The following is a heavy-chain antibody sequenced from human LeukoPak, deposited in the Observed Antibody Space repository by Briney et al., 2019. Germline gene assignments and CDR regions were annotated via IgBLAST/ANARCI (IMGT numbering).Heavy chain of an antibody. CDR1: GFTFSSYG. CDR3: AKEKLPSGYSFLTDY. CDR2: ISYDGPNK. J-gene: IGHJ4*02. D-gene: IGHD5-18*01. V-gene: IGHV3-30*18. Sequence: GGSLRLSCAASGFTFSSYGMHWVRQAPGKGLEWVAVISYDGPNKYYADSVKGRFTMSRDDSKSTLYLQMNSLRAEDTAVYYCAKEKLPSGYSFLTDYWGQGTLVTVSS.